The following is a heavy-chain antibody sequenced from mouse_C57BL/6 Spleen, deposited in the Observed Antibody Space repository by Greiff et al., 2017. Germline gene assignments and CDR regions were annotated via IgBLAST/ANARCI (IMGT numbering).Heavy chain of an antibody. D-gene: IGHD2-10*01. CDR3: ARNGGSYYGNPWFAY. Sequence: QVQLQQSGPGLVQPSQSLSITCTVSGFSLTSYGVHWVRQSPGKGLEWLGVIWSGGSTDYNAAFISRLSISKDNSKSQVFFKMNSLQADDTAIYYCARNGGSYYGNPWFAYWGQGTLVTVSA. CDR1: GFSLTSYG. J-gene: IGHJ3*01. V-gene: IGHV2-2*01. CDR2: IWSGGST.